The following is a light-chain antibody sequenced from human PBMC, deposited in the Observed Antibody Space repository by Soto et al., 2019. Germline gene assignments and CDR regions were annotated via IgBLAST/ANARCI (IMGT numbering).Light chain of an antibody. CDR1: SGDVGGHNY. CDR3: SSYTSLNTHV. CDR2: DVS. V-gene: IGLV2-14*03. J-gene: IGLJ2*01. Sequence: QSALTQPASVSASPGQSITISSTGTSGDVGGHNYVAWYQQHPGQAPKLMIYDVSNRPSGISNRFSGSKSGNTASLTISGLQAEDEADYYCSSYTSLNTHVFGGGTKLTVL.